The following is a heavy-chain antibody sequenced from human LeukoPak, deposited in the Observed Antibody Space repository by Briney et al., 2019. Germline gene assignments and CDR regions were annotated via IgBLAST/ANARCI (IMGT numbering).Heavy chain of an antibody. CDR3: ARQPDYYDSSASDAFDI. Sequence: PSETLSLTCTVSGGSISSSSYYWGWIRQPPGKGLEWIGSIYYSGSTYYNPSLKSRVTISVDTSKNQFSLKLSSVTAADTAVYYCARQPDYYDSSASDAFDIWGQGTMVTVSS. CDR2: IYYSGST. V-gene: IGHV4-39*01. CDR1: GGSISSSSYY. J-gene: IGHJ3*02. D-gene: IGHD3-22*01.